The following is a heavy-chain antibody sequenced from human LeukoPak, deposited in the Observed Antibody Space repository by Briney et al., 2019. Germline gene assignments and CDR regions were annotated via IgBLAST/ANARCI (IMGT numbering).Heavy chain of an antibody. CDR3: ARGPPWYFDL. Sequence: GGSLRLSCSASGFTLSNYWIHWVRQAPGKGLVWVSRINTDGSSTNYADSVRGRFTISRDNAKNTLYLQMNSLTAEDTAVYYCARGPPWYFDLWGRGTLVTVSS. CDR1: GFTLSNYW. D-gene: IGHD6-25*01. V-gene: IGHV3-74*01. CDR2: INTDGSST. J-gene: IGHJ2*01.